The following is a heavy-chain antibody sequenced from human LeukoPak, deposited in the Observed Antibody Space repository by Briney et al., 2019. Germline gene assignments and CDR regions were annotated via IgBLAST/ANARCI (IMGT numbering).Heavy chain of an antibody. CDR1: GGSISSSNW. CDR3: ARKKITMVRGVFTDSYYYYMDV. Sequence: SETLSLTCAVSGGSISSSNWWSWVRQPPGKGLEWIGEIYHSGSTYHNPSLKSRVTISVDTSKNQFSLKLGSVTAADTAVYYCARKKITMVRGVFTDSYYYYMDVWGKGTTVTVSS. J-gene: IGHJ6*03. CDR2: IYHSGST. V-gene: IGHV4-4*02. D-gene: IGHD3-10*01.